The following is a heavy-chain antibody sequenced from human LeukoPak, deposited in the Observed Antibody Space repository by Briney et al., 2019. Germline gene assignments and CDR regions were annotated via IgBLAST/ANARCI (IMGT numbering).Heavy chain of an antibody. D-gene: IGHD6-13*01. CDR1: GGSISSGGYY. J-gene: IGHJ4*02. V-gene: IGHV4-31*03. Sequence: PSETLSLTCTVSGGSISSGGYYWLWLRQHPGKGLWWIGYIDYSGSTYYNPSLKSRVTISVDTSKNQFSLKLSSVTAADTAVYYCASAPLRYSTSTPPLGYWGQGTLVTVSS. CDR2: IDYSGST. CDR3: ASAPLRYSTSTPPLGY.